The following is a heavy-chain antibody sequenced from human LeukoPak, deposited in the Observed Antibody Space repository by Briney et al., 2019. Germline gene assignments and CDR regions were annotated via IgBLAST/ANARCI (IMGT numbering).Heavy chain of an antibody. CDR2: ITGNDDRT. V-gene: IGHV3-23*01. D-gene: IGHD2-21*02. Sequence: PGGSLRLSCAASGFTFSSAAMTWVRQAPGKGLEWVSTITGNDDRTYYADSVKGRFTISRDSSRNTLHLQMYSLRVEDTAVYYCAKAYCGGDCYGDYFDYWGQGTLVTVSS. CDR1: GFTFSSAA. J-gene: IGHJ4*02. CDR3: AKAYCGGDCYGDYFDY.